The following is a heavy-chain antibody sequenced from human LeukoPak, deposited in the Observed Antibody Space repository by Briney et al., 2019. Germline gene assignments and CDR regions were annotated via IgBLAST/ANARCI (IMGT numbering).Heavy chain of an antibody. CDR1: GFSFSSYW. D-gene: IGHD6-13*01. CDR2: IKEDGSKK. Sequence: GGSLRLSCAASGFSFSSYWMNWVRRAPGKGLGWLANIKEDGSKKYYVDSVKGRFTISGDNAKNSLYLQMDSLRAEDTAVYYCASGLYINSWGDYWGQGTLVTVSS. J-gene: IGHJ4*02. CDR3: ASGLYINSWGDY. V-gene: IGHV3-7*01.